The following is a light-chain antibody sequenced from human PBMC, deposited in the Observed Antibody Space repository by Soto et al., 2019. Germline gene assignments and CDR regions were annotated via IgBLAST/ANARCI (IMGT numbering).Light chain of an antibody. J-gene: IGLJ7*01. CDR1: SGHSSYA. CDR3: QTGGTGTHAV. V-gene: IGLV4-69*01. CDR2: LNSDGSH. Sequence: QPVLTQSPSASASLGASVKLTCTLSSGHSSYAIAWHQQQPEKGPRYLMKLNSDGSHSKGDGIPDRFSGSSSGAERYLTISSLQAEDEADYYWQTGGTGTHAVFGGGTQLTVL.